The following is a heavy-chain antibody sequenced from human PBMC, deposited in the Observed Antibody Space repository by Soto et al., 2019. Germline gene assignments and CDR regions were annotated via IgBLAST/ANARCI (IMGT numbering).Heavy chain of an antibody. J-gene: IGHJ5*01. V-gene: IGHV3-53*04. CDR1: GFTVSSNF. D-gene: IGHD6-19*01. CDR2: IYSGGTT. Sequence: EVQLVESGGDLVQLGGSLRLSCAASGFTVSSNFMSWVRQAPGRGLEWVSVIYSGGTTYYADSVKGRFTISRHNSKNTLYLQMNSLTAEDTAVYYCARGAGYSSGWYDCWGQGTLVTVSS. CDR3: ARGAGYSSGWYDC.